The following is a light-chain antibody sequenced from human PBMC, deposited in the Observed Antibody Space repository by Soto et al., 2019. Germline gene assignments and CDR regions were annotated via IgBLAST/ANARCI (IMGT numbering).Light chain of an antibody. J-gene: IGKJ2*01. Sequence: EIVSTQSPATLSLSPGERAALSCRASQTISSYLAWYQQKPGQAPRLLIYNASKRATGIPARFSGSGSGTDFTLTISSLEPEXXAVXXXQQRANWPHTFGQGTKLEIK. CDR3: QQRANWPHT. CDR1: QTISSY. V-gene: IGKV3-11*01. CDR2: NAS.